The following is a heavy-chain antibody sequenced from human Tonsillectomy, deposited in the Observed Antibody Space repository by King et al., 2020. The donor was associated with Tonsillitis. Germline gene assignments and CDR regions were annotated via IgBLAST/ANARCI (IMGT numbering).Heavy chain of an antibody. V-gene: IGHV3-48*01. Sequence: VQLVESGGGLVQPGGSLRLSCAASGFTFSSYSMNWVRQAPGKGLEWVSYISSSSSTIYYADSVKGRFTISRDNAKNSLYLQMNSLRAEDRDVYYCARGYCSSTSCYRNWFDPWGQGTLVTVSS. CDR2: ISSSSSTI. CDR1: GFTFSSYS. CDR3: ARGYCSSTSCYRNWFDP. J-gene: IGHJ5*02. D-gene: IGHD2-2*02.